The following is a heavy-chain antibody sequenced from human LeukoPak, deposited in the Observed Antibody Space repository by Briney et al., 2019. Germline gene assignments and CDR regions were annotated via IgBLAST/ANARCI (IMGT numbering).Heavy chain of an antibody. D-gene: IGHD3-16*01. V-gene: IGHV4-34*01. Sequence: PSETLSLTCAVYGGSFSGYYWSWIRQPPGKGLEWIGEINHSGSTNYNPSLKSRVTISIDTSRNQFSLKLSSVTAADTAMYYCARGVWGLLAPFDYWGQGALVTAPS. J-gene: IGHJ4*02. CDR2: INHSGST. CDR1: GGSFSGYY. CDR3: ARGVWGLLAPFDY.